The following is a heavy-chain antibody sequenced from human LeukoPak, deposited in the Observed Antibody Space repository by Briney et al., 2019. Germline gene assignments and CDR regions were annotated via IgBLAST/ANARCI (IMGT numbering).Heavy chain of an antibody. CDR3: TKGIATIRRHIDS. CDR1: GFSFSDCA. V-gene: IGHV3-23*01. Sequence: PGGSLRLSCAASGFSFSDCAMSWVRQAPGRGLEWVSSISGSAGSTYYADSMKGRFTISRDNPKNTLHLEMNSLRAEDTAIYYCTKGIATIRRHIDSWGRGTLVTVSS. D-gene: IGHD5-24*01. J-gene: IGHJ4*02. CDR2: ISGSAGST.